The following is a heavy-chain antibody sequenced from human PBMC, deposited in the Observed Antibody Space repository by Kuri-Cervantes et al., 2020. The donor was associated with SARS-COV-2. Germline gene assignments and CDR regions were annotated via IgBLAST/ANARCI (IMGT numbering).Heavy chain of an antibody. CDR2: IWYDGSNK. D-gene: IGHD3-22*01. Sequence: GESLKISCAASGFTFSSYGMHWVRQAPGKGLEWVAVIWYDGSNKYYADSVKGRFTISRDNSKNTLHLQMNSLRAEDTAVYFCASRRDPGYYYGMDVWGQGTTVTVSS. J-gene: IGHJ6*02. CDR3: ASRRDPGYYYGMDV. V-gene: IGHV3-33*01. CDR1: GFTFSSYG.